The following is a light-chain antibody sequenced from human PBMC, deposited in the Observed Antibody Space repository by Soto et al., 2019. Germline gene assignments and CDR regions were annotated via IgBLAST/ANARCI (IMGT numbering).Light chain of an antibody. CDR1: QSVSSN. Sequence: EIVMTQSPATLSVSPGERATLSCRASQSVSSNLAWYQQKPGQPPRFLIYGASTRATGIPARFSGSGSGTEFTLTIDSLQSEDFAVYYCQQYDYWPPYTFGQGTKLEIK. CDR3: QQYDYWPPYT. J-gene: IGKJ2*01. CDR2: GAS. V-gene: IGKV3-15*01.